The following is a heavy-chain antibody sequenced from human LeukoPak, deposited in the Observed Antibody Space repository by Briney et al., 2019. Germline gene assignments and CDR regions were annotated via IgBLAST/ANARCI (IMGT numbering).Heavy chain of an antibody. CDR2: ISGSGGST. J-gene: IGHJ4*02. CDR1: GFTFSSYA. Sequence: PGGSLRLSCAASGFTFSSYAMSWVRQAPGKGLEWVSPISGSGGSTYYADSVKGRFTISRDNSKNTLYLQMNSLRAEDTAVYYCAKSSSSSWRARFDYWGQGTLVTVSS. D-gene: IGHD6-13*01. CDR3: AKSSSSSWRARFDY. V-gene: IGHV3-23*01.